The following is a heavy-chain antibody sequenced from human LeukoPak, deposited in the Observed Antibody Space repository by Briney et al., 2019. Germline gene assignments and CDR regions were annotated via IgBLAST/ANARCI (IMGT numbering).Heavy chain of an antibody. J-gene: IGHJ4*02. D-gene: IGHD1-26*01. CDR3: AKAANEWELLAGYFDY. CDR1: GFTFSSYW. V-gene: IGHV3-7*03. CDR2: IKQDGSEK. Sequence: GGSLRLSCAASGFTFSSYWMSWVRQAPGKGLEWVANIKQDGSEKYYVDSVKGRFTISRDNSKNTLYLQMNSLRAEDTAVYYCAKAANEWELLAGYFDYWGQGTLVTVSS.